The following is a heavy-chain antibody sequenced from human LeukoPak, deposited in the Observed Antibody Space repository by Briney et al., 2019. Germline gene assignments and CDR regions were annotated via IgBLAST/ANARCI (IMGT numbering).Heavy chain of an antibody. Sequence: PSETLSLTCTVSGGSISSYYWSWIRQPPGKGLEWIGYIYYSGSTNYNPSLKSRVTISVDTSKNQFSLKLSSVTAADTAVYYCARLATAMDYWGQGTLVTVSS. CDR1: GGSISSYY. V-gene: IGHV4-59*01. J-gene: IGHJ4*02. CDR3: ARLATAMDY. CDR2: IYYSGST. D-gene: IGHD5-18*01.